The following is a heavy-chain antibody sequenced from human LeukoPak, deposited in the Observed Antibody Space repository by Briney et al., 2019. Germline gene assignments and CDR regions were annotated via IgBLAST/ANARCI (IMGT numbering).Heavy chain of an antibody. V-gene: IGHV4-34*01. CDR2: INHSGST. D-gene: IGHD3-10*01. Sequence: ASETLSLTCAVYGGSFSGYYWSWIRQPPGKGLEWIGEINHSGSTTYNPSLKSRVTISVDTSKSHFSLRPTSVTAADTAVYYCARGYYGSGSYRRGYFDYWGQGSLVTVSS. J-gene: IGHJ4*02. CDR3: ARGYYGSGSYRRGYFDY. CDR1: GGSFSGYY.